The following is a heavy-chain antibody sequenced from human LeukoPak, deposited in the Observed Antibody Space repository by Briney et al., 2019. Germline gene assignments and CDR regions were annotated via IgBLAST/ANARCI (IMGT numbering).Heavy chain of an antibody. CDR1: GFTFDDYA. Sequence: PGGSLRLSCAASGFTFDDYAMHWVRHAPGKGLEWVSLISGDGGSTYYADSVKGRFTISRDNSKNSLYLQMNNLRTEDTALYYCAKDIGYSGYDSGTNNWFDPWGQGTLVTVSS. V-gene: IGHV3-43*02. J-gene: IGHJ5*02. CDR2: ISGDGGST. D-gene: IGHD5-12*01. CDR3: AKDIGYSGYDSGTNNWFDP.